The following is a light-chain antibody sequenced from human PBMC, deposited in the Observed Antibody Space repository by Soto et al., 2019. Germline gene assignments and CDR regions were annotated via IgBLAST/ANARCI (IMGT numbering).Light chain of an antibody. CDR1: QSVSRNY. Sequence: ETVLTQSPGTLSLSPGATATLSCRASQSVSRNYLAWFQQKPGQAPRLLLYGASTRATGIPDRFSGSGSGTDFTLSISRLEPEDFAVYYCHHYGVSPIYTFGPGTKLDFK. V-gene: IGKV3-20*01. CDR3: HHYGVSPIYT. J-gene: IGKJ3*01. CDR2: GAS.